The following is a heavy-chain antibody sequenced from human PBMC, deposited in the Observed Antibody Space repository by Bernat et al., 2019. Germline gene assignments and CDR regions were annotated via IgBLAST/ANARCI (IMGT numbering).Heavy chain of an antibody. CDR3: AKDGQWLVPRYYFDY. CDR2: ISYEGSNK. CDR1: GFTFSSYG. V-gene: IGHV3-30*18. Sequence: QVQLVESGGGVVQPGRSLRLSCAASGFTFSSYGMHWVRQAPGKGLEWVAFISYEGSNKYYADSVKGRFTISRDNSKNTLYLQMNSLRAEDTAVYYCAKDGQWLVPRYYFDYWGQGTLVTVSS. D-gene: IGHD6-19*01. J-gene: IGHJ4*02.